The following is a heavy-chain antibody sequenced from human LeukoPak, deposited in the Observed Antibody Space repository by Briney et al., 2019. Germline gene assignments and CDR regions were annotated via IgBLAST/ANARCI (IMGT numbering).Heavy chain of an antibody. CDR1: GGSISSSGYY. CDR3: ARGSGTYYYDSGGYLNWFDP. V-gene: IGHV4-39*01. J-gene: IGHJ5*02. CDR2: VYYTGST. D-gene: IGHD3-22*01. Sequence: PSETLSLTCTVSGGSISSSGYYWGWIRQPPGKGLEWIGTVYYTGSTYYNPSLKSRVTTSEDTSRNQFSLKLNSVTAAGTAVYYCARGSGTYYYDSGGYLNWFDPWGQGTLLTVSS.